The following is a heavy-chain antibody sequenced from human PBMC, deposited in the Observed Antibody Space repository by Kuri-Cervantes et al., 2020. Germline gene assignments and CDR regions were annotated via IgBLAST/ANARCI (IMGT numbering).Heavy chain of an antibody. CDR3: ARGGYCSSTSCSRGGPFDY. CDR2: IIPIFDTR. Sequence: SVKVSCKASEDTFSNYAISWVRQAPGQGLEWMGGIIPIFDTRNYAQRFQGRVTITADKSTSTAYMELSSLRSEDTAVYYCARGGYCSSTSCSRGGPFDYWGQGTLVTVSS. CDR1: EDTFSNYA. V-gene: IGHV1-69*06. D-gene: IGHD2-2*01. J-gene: IGHJ4*02.